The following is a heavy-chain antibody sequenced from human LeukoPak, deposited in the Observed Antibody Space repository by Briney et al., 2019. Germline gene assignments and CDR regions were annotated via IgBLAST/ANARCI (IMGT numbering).Heavy chain of an antibody. Sequence: SETLSLTCTVSGGSISSHYWSWIRQPPGKGLEWIGYIYYSGSTNYNPSLKSRVTISVDTSKNQFPLKLSSVTAADTAVYYCARGPYDGPYYYMDVWGKGTTVTISS. V-gene: IGHV4-59*11. CDR3: ARGPYDGPYYYMDV. CDR1: GGSISSHY. D-gene: IGHD3-16*01. CDR2: IYYSGST. J-gene: IGHJ6*03.